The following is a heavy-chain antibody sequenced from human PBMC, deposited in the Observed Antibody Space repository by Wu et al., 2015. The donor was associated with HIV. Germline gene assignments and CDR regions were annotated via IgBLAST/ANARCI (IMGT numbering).Heavy chain of an antibody. D-gene: IGHD2-21*02. Sequence: QVQLVQSGAEVKKPGASVKVSCKASGYTFTGYYIHWVRQAPGQGLEWMGMINPSGGSTNYAQKFQGRVTMTRDRSTSTLYMELSSLRFEDTAMYYCVRDLRGGDCYWGQGTLVTVSS. CDR1: GYTFTGYY. CDR2: INPSGGST. V-gene: IGHV1-46*01. CDR3: VRDLRGGDCY. J-gene: IGHJ4*02.